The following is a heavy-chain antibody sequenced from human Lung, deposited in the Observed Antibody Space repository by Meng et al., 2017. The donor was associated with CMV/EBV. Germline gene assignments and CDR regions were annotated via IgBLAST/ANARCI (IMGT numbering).Heavy chain of an antibody. D-gene: IGHD3-22*01. J-gene: IGHJ4*02. CDR1: GFTFSNYA. Sequence: GGSXRLXCAASGFTFSNYAMHWVRQAPGKGLEWVAVMSYDGSNKYYADSVKGRFTISRDNSKNTLYLQMNSLRAEDTAMYYCARDRSYDSSGYLDDWGQGXLVTVSS. CDR3: ARDRSYDSSGYLDD. CDR2: MSYDGSNK. V-gene: IGHV3-30-3*01.